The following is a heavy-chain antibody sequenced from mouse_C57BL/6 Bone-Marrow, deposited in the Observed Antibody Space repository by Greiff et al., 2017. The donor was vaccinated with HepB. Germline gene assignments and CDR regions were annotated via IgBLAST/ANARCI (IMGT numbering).Heavy chain of an antibody. V-gene: IGHV1-19*01. CDR3: ARFTTVVATRYFDV. CDR2: INPYNGGT. CDR1: GYTFTDYY. D-gene: IGHD1-1*01. J-gene: IGHJ1*03. Sequence: LVKPGASVKMSCKASGYTFTDYYMNWVKQSHGKSLEWIGVINPYNGGTSYNQKFKGKATLTVDKSSSTAYMELNSLTSEDSAVYYCARFTTVVATRYFDVWGTGTTVTVSS.